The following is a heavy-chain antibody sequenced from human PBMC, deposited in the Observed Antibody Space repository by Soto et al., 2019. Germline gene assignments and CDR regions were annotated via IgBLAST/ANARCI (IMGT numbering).Heavy chain of an antibody. CDR1: GGTLSDHG. V-gene: IGHV1-69*01. D-gene: IGHD3-10*01. CDR3: ARGVYGSGNYYKGPSAFDI. Sequence: QVQLEQSGAEVKKPGSSVKISCKASGGTLSDHGVSWLRQAPGQGLEWVGGTIPVFNTAKYAPKFQGRVTIAADQSTNIAYMELGSLRSDDTAFYSCARGVYGSGNYYKGPSAFDIWGQGTLVIVSS. J-gene: IGHJ3*02. CDR2: TIPVFNTA.